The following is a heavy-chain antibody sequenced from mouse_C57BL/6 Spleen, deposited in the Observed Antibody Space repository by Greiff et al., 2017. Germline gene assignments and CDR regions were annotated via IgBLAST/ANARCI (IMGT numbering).Heavy chain of an antibody. Sequence: QVQLQQSGPELVKPGASVKISCKASGYAFGSSWMNWVKQRPGKGLEWIGRIYPGDGDTNYNGKFKGKATLTADKSSSTAYMQLSSLTSEDSAVYFCALTTRAYWGQGTLVTVSA. D-gene: IGHD2-12*01. V-gene: IGHV1-82*01. CDR1: GYAFGSSW. J-gene: IGHJ3*01. CDR2: IYPGDGDT. CDR3: ALTTRAY.